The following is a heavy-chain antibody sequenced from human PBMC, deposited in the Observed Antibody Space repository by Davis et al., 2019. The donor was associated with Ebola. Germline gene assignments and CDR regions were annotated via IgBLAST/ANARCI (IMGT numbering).Heavy chain of an antibody. CDR3: ARDGYCSSTSCSGWFDP. J-gene: IGHJ5*02. CDR2: IIPILGIA. CDR1: GGTFSSYA. D-gene: IGHD2-2*03. V-gene: IGHV1-69*04. Sequence: SVKVSCKASGGTFSSYAISWVRQAPGQGLEWMGRIIPILGIANYAQKFQGRVTITRDTSTSTVYMELSSLRSEDTAVYYCARDGYCSSTSCSGWFDPWGQGTLVTVSS.